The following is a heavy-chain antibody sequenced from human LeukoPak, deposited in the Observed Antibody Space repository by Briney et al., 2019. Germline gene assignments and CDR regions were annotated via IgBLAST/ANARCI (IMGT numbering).Heavy chain of an antibody. Sequence: PSETLSLTCTVSGGSMSTYYWSWIRQPPGKGLEWIGYIYYSGSTNKNPSLKSRVTISVDTSKNQLSLKLSSVTAADTAVYYCARNKGRYGSGRVHFDPWGQGTLVTVSS. CDR3: ARNKGRYGSGRVHFDP. CDR1: GGSMSTYY. CDR2: IYYSGST. J-gene: IGHJ5*02. D-gene: IGHD3-10*01. V-gene: IGHV4-59*08.